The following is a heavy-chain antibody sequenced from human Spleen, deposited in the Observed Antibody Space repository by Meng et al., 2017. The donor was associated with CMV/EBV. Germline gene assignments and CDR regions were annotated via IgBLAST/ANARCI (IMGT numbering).Heavy chain of an antibody. CDR3: VREVDY. CDR1: GFTFSTYA. V-gene: IGHV3-7*01. Sequence: GGSLRLSCAASGFTFSTYAMTWIRQAPGKGLEWVSSIKEDGSETYYVDAVKGRFTISRDNAKNSLYLQMNTLRADDTGVYYCVREVDYWGQGILVTVSS. J-gene: IGHJ4*02. CDR2: IKEDGSET.